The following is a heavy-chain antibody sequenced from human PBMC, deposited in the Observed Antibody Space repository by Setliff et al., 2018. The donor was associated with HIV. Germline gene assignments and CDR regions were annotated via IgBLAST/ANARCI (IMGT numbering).Heavy chain of an antibody. V-gene: IGHV3-21*04. J-gene: IGHJ6*03. Sequence: GGSLRLSCAASGFTFSSYSMNWVRQAPGKGLECVSSISSSSSYIYYADSAKGRFTISRDNAKSTLYLQMNNLRADDTAVYYCARVDGSSSWFYYYYYYMDIWGKGTTVTVSS. CDR2: ISSSSSYI. D-gene: IGHD6-13*01. CDR3: ARVDGSSSWFYYYYYYMDI. CDR1: GFTFSSYS.